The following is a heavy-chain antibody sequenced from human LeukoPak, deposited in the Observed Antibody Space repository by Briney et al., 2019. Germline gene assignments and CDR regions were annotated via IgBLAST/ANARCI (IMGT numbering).Heavy chain of an antibody. J-gene: IGHJ5*02. Sequence: GASVKVSCKASGYTFSSYVLSWVRQAPGQGLEWMGRISTKAGDSVYAQKLQGRVTMTTDPSTSTAYLELRSLSSDDTAVYYCARTMTTLPTHGELDLWGQGTQVTVSS. CDR1: GYTFSSYV. CDR3: ARTMTTLPTHGELDL. CDR2: ISTKAGDS. V-gene: IGHV1-18*01. D-gene: IGHD4-17*01.